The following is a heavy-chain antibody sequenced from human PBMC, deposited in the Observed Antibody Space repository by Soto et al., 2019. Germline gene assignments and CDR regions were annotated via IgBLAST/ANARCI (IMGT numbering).Heavy chain of an antibody. CDR3: ARESTTVTPESYFDY. Sequence: ASVKVSCKASGYRFTSYYMHWVRQAPGQGLEWMGRIIPILGIANYAQKFQGRVTITADKSTSTAYMELSSLRSEDTAVYYCARESTTVTPESYFDYWGQGTLVTVSS. J-gene: IGHJ4*02. CDR1: GYRFTSYY. D-gene: IGHD4-17*01. CDR2: IIPILGIA. V-gene: IGHV1-69*04.